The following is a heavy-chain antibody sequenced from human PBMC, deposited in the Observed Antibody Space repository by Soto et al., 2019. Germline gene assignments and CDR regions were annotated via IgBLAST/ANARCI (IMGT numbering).Heavy chain of an antibody. V-gene: IGHV4-39*01. J-gene: IGHJ4*02. D-gene: IGHD5-12*01. CDR3: ARVGGWLQTFDY. CDR2: ISYSGIT. Sequence: SETLSLTCTVSGDSISSWGDYWGWIRQPPGQGLEWIGSISYSGITYHNPSLKSRVTISVDTSKNQFSLEVRSVTAADTAVYYCARVGGWLQTFDYWGQGTLVTVSS. CDR1: GDSISSWGDY.